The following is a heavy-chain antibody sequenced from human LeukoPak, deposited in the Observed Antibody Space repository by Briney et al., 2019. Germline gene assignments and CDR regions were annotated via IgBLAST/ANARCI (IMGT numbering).Heavy chain of an antibody. D-gene: IGHD3-3*01. V-gene: IGHV1-18*01. Sequence: ASVKVSCKASGYTFTSYGISWVRQAPGKGLEWMGWISAYNGNTNYAQKLQGRVTMTTDTSTSTAYMELRSLRSDDTAVYYCARTPDFWSGYSPGYWGQGTLVTVSS. CDR3: ARTPDFWSGYSPGY. CDR1: GYTFTSYG. CDR2: ISAYNGNT. J-gene: IGHJ4*02.